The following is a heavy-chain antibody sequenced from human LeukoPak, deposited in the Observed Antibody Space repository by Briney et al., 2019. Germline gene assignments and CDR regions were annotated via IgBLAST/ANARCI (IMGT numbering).Heavy chain of an antibody. CDR2: INHSGST. D-gene: IGHD5-18*01. Sequence: SETLSLTCAVYGGSFSGYYWSWIRQPPGKGLEWIGEINHSGSTNYNPSLKSRVTISVDTSKNQFSLKLSSVTAADTAVYYCARGLGYSYGAAFDYGGQGTLVTVS. CDR1: GGSFSGYY. V-gene: IGHV4-34*01. J-gene: IGHJ4*02. CDR3: ARGLGYSYGAAFDY.